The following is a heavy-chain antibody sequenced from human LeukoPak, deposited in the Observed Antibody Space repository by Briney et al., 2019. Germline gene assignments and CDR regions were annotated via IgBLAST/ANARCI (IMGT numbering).Heavy chain of an antibody. CDR2: MYAGGTT. J-gene: IGHJ5*02. Sequence: GGSHRLFCSASGVIVSRNFMSWVRQAPGKGLQWVAMMYAGGTTDYSDSVRGRFNISRDSSNNTLSLKINSLRAEDTAVYYCARGSGSGWPLDRWGQGTLVTVSS. D-gene: IGHD6-19*01. CDR1: GVIVSRNF. CDR3: ARGSGSGWPLDR. V-gene: IGHV3-53*01.